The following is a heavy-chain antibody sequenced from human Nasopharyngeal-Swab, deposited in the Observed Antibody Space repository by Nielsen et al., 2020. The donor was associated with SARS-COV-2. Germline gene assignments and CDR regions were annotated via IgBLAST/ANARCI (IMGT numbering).Heavy chain of an antibody. CDR2: IYYSGST. Sequence: SGTLSLTCTVSGGSISSYYWSWIRQPPGKGLEWIGYIYYSGSTNYNPSLKSRVTIPVDTSKNQFSLKLSSVTAADTAVYYCARETAAGHYYYYGMDVWGQGTTVTVSS. J-gene: IGHJ6*02. CDR1: GGSISSYY. CDR3: ARETAAGHYYYYGMDV. V-gene: IGHV4-59*01. D-gene: IGHD6-13*01.